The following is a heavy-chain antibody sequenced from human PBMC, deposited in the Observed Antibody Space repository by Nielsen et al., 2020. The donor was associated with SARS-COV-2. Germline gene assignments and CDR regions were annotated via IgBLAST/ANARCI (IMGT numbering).Heavy chain of an antibody. V-gene: IGHV3-9*01. D-gene: IGHD6-6*01. CDR2: ISWNGGSI. CDR3: AKIAAVYDAFDI. Sequence: SLKISCAASGFTFDDYAMHWVRQAPGKGLEWVSGISWNGGSIGYADSVKGRFTISRDNAKNSLYLQMNSLRAEDTALYYCAKIAAVYDAFDIWGQGTMVTVAS. CDR1: GFTFDDYA. J-gene: IGHJ3*02.